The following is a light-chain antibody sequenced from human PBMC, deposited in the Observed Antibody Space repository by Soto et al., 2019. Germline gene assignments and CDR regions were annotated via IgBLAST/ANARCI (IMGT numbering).Light chain of an antibody. CDR2: GAS. CDR1: QGITTN. CDR3: QQYHTFPWT. Sequence: VIWVTQSPSLLSASTGDRVTISCRVSQGITTNLAWYQQKPGKAPELLIYGASTLQSGVPSRFSGSGSGTDFTLTISWLQSEDFETYYCQQYHTFPWTFGQGNKVEIK. J-gene: IGKJ1*01. V-gene: IGKV1D-8*01.